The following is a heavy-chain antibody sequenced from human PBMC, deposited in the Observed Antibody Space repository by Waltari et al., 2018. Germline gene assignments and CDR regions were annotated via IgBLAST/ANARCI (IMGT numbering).Heavy chain of an antibody. CDR3: ARDPELWPTAIDY. D-gene: IGHD1-7*01. J-gene: IGHJ4*02. Sequence: QVQLVESGGGVVQPGRSLRLSCAASGFTFNNYALHWVRPPPGRGLDWVAVTSYEESNKFYADSVKGRFTISRDNSKNMLYLQMNNLRPEDTAVYYCARDPELWPTAIDYWGQGTLVTVSS. CDR2: TSYEESNK. V-gene: IGHV3-30*01. CDR1: GFTFNNYA.